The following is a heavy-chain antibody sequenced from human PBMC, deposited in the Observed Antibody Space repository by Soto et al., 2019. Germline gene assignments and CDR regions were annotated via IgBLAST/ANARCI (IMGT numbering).Heavy chain of an antibody. D-gene: IGHD6-19*01. CDR3: ARAGYSSGWRFDY. Sequence: GGSLRLSCAASGITFSSYWMNWVRQAPGKGLEWVANIKQDGSGKNYVDSVKGRFTISRDNAKNSLYLQMNSLTAEDTAVYYCARAGYSSGWRFDYWGQGTLVTVSS. J-gene: IGHJ4*02. CDR2: IKQDGSGK. CDR1: GITFSSYW. V-gene: IGHV3-7*01.